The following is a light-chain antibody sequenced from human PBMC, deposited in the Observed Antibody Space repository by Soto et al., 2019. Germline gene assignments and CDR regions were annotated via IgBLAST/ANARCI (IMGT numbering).Light chain of an antibody. V-gene: IGKV4-1*01. J-gene: IGKJ1*01. CDR2: WAS. CDR1: QSILFSSNNKNY. CDR3: QHYYTTPRT. Sequence: DIVMTQSPDSLAVSLGERATINCKSSQSILFSSNNKNYLAWYQQKQGQPPKLLIYWASTRESGVPDRFSGSGSGTDFTLTINSLQAEDVAVYYCQHYYTTPRTFGQGTKVELK.